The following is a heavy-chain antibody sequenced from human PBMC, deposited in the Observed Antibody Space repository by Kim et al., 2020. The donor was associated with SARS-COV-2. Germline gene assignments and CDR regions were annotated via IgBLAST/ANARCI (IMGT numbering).Heavy chain of an antibody. J-gene: IGHJ4*02. CDR1: GYTFTSYA. V-gene: IGHV1-3*01. CDR2: INAGNGNT. CDR3: AREGTAMVPLDY. D-gene: IGHD5-18*01. Sequence: ASVKVSCKASGYTFTSYAMHWVRQAPGQRLEWMGWINAGNGNTKYSQKFQGRVTITRDTSASTAYMELSSLRSEDTAVYYCAREGTAMVPLDYWGQGTLVTVSS.